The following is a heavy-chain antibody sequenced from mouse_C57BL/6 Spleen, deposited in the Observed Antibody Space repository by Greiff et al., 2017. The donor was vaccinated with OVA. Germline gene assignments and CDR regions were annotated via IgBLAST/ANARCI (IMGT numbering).Heavy chain of an antibody. J-gene: IGHJ4*01. CDR2: IDPEDGDT. D-gene: IGHD1-1*01. CDR3: TTGGSSPYYAMDY. V-gene: IGHV14-1*01. Sequence: EVKLMESGAELVRPGASVKLSCTASGFNIKDYYMHWVKQSPEQGLEWIGRIDPEDGDTEYAPKFQGKATMTADTSSNTAYLQLSSLTSEDTAVYYCTTGGSSPYYAMDYWGQGTSVTVSS. CDR1: GFNIKDYY.